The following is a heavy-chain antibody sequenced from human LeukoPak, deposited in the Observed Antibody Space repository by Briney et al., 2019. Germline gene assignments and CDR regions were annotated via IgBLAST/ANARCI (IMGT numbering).Heavy chain of an antibody. CDR3: ARLAVFCCDCFAFDI. CDR1: GGSISSYY. CDR2: IYYSGST. Sequence: SETLSLTCTVSGGSISSYYWSWIRQPPGKGLEWIGYIYYSGSTNYNPSLKSRVTISVDTSKNQFSLKLSSVTAADTAVHYCARLAVFCCDCFAFDIWGQGTMVTGSS. V-gene: IGHV4-59*01. J-gene: IGHJ3*02. D-gene: IGHD2-21*02.